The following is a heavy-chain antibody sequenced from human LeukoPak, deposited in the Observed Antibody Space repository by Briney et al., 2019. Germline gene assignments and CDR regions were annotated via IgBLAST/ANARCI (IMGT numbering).Heavy chain of an antibody. D-gene: IGHD4-17*01. CDR1: GVSISSSNSY. CDR3: ARHATVTTSYYYYYYMDV. Sequence: SETLSLTCTVSGVSISSSNSYWGWIRQPPGKGLEWIGEINHSGSTNYNPSLKSRVTISVDTSKNQFSLKLSSVTAADTAVYYCARHATVTTSYYYYYYMDVWGKGTTVTISS. J-gene: IGHJ6*03. V-gene: IGHV4-39*01. CDR2: INHSGST.